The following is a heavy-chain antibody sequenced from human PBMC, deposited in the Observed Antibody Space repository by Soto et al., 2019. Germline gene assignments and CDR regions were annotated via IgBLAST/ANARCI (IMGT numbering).Heavy chain of an antibody. Sequence: QLQLRESGPGLVKPSETLSLTCTVSGGSISGGVGGLYYWSWIRQPPGKGLEWIGYIYDSGSTSYNPSLKSRFTISVEPSKNQFSLRLSSVTAEDTAVYYCAREVIPLTTDWYFDLWGRGTLVTVSS. CDR1: GGSISGGVGGLYY. V-gene: IGHV4-30-4*01. D-gene: IGHD4-17*01. CDR2: IYDSGST. CDR3: AREVIPLTTDWYFDL. J-gene: IGHJ2*01.